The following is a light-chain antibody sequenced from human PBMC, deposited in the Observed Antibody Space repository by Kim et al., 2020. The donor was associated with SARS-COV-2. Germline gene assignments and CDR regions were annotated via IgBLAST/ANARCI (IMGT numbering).Light chain of an antibody. CDR2: HDI. J-gene: IGLJ1*01. V-gene: IGLV3-21*04. CDR3: QVWHSSNDHYV. CDR1: NIGSKS. Sequence: PRKSVRITGGENNIGSKSFNCDHEKPGQAPAMVIYHDIDRPSGIPERFSGSNSGNTATLTISRVEAGDEADYYCQVWHSSNDHYVFGTGTKVTVL.